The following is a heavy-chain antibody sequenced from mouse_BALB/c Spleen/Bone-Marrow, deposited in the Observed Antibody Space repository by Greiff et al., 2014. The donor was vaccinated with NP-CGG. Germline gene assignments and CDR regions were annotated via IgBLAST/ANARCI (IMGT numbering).Heavy chain of an antibody. V-gene: IGHV1-54*01. CDR2: INPGSGGT. D-gene: IGHD4-1*01. J-gene: IGHJ4*01. Sequence: VQLQQSGAELVRPGTSVKVSCKASGYAFTNYLIEWVKQRPGQGLEWIGVINPGSGGTNYNEKFRGKATLTADKSSSTAYMQLSSLTSDDSAAYFCARCLTGTSALDFWGQGTSVTVSS. CDR1: GYAFTNYL. CDR3: ARCLTGTSALDF.